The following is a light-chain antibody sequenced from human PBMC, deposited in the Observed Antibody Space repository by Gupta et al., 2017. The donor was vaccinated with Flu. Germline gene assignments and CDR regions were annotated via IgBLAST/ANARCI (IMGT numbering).Light chain of an antibody. CDR2: GNS. CDR1: ISNIGAGYD. J-gene: IGLJ3*02. CDR3: QSYDSSLSGSV. V-gene: IGLV1-40*01. Sequence: VTMSCAGSISNIGAGYDVHWYQQLPGTAPKLLIYGNSNRPSGVPDRFSGSKSGTSASLAITGLQAEDEADYYCQSYDSSLSGSVFGGGTKLTVL.